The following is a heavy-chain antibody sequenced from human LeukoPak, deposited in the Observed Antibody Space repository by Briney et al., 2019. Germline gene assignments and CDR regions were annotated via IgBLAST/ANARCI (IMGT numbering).Heavy chain of an antibody. CDR2: IKQDGSEK. J-gene: IGHJ4*02. D-gene: IGHD5-18*01. Sequence: GSLRLSCAASGFTFSSYWMSWVRQAPGKGLEWVANIKQDGSEKYYVDSVKGRFTISRDNAKNSLYLQMNSLRAEDTAVYYCARGVDFETQLWFDYWGQGTLVTVSS. CDR3: ARGVDFETQLWFDY. V-gene: IGHV3-7*03. CDR1: GFTFSSYW.